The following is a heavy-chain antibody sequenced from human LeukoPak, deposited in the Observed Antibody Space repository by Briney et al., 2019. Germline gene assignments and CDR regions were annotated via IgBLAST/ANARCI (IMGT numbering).Heavy chain of an antibody. J-gene: IGHJ4*02. CDR3: ARPDYGSADY. CDR2: IYPDDSRT. V-gene: IGHV5-51*01. D-gene: IGHD3-10*01. Sequence: GESLKISCKGSGYRFAKSWIGWVRQMPGKGLEWMGIIYPDDSRTKYSPSFQGQVTMSVDKSIRTAYLQWSSLKTSDTAMYYCARPDYGSADYWGQGTLLTVSS. CDR1: GYRFAKSW.